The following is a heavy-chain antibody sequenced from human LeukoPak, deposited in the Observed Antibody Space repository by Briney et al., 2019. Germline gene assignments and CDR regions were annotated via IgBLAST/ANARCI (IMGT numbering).Heavy chain of an antibody. CDR3: ARGPYGDYVHDGFDY. Sequence: PSETLSLTCTVSGGSISRYYWSWIRQPPGKGLEWIGYIYYSGSTNYNPSLKSRVTISVDTSKNQFSLKLSSVTAADTAVYYCARGPYGDYVHDGFDYWGQGTLVTVSS. J-gene: IGHJ4*02. CDR1: GGSISRYY. D-gene: IGHD4-17*01. V-gene: IGHV4-59*01. CDR2: IYYSGST.